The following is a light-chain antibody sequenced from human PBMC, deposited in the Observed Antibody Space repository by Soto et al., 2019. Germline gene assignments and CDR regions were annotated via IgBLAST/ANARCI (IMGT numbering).Light chain of an antibody. CDR2: GAS. J-gene: IGKJ2*01. V-gene: IGKV3-20*01. CDR1: QSVSSSY. Sequence: EIVLTQSPGTLSLSPGERATLSCRASQSVSSSYLAWYQQKPGQAPRLLIYGASSRATGIPDRFSGRGSGTDFTLTISRLEPEDCEVYYCRPSGSPPLYTFGQGTKLEIE. CDR3: RPSGSPPLYT.